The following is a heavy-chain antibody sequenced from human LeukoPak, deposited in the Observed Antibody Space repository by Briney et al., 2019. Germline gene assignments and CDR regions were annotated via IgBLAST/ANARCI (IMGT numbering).Heavy chain of an antibody. Sequence: HPGGSLRLSCAASGFTYSSYAMHWVRQAPGKGLEWVAVISYDGSNKYYADSVKGRFTISRDNSKNTLYLQMNSLRAEDTAVYYRARPDYGMDVWGQGTTVTVSS. CDR2: ISYDGSNK. J-gene: IGHJ6*02. CDR3: ARPDYGMDV. V-gene: IGHV3-30-3*01. CDR1: GFTYSSYA.